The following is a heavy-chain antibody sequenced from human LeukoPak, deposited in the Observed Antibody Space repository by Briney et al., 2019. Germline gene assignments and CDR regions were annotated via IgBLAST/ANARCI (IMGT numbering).Heavy chain of an antibody. V-gene: IGHV4-34*01. J-gene: IGHJ6*02. CDR3: ARSVVVVPAAISYYYYGMDV. D-gene: IGHD2-2*01. CDR1: GGSFSGYY. Sequence: PSETLSLTRAVYGGSFSGYYWSWIRQPPGKGLEWIGEINHSGSTNYNPSLKSRVTISVDTSKNQFSLKLSSVTAADTAVYYCARSVVVVPAAISYYYYGMDVWGQGTTVTVSS. CDR2: INHSGST.